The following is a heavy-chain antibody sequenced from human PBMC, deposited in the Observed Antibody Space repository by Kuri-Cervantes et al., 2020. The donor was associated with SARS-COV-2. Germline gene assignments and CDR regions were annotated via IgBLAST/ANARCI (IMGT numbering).Heavy chain of an antibody. D-gene: IGHD2-2*01. CDR1: GFTFTSYW. Sequence: GGSLRLSCAASGFTFTSYWMSWIRQAPGKGLEWVSYISSDSSHTNNAESVKGRFTISRDNAKNSLYLQMNSLRAEDTAVYYCARLVFVDAFDIWGQGTMVTVSS. CDR2: ISSDSSHT. V-gene: IGHV3-11*06. J-gene: IGHJ3*02. CDR3: ARLVFVDAFDI.